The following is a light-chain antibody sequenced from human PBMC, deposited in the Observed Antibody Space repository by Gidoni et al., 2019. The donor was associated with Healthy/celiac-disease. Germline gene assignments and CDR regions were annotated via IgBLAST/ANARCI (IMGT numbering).Light chain of an antibody. V-gene: IGKV1-9*01. CDR1: QGISDY. J-gene: IGKJ4*01. Sequence: DIQLTQSPSFLSASVGDRVTITCRASQGISDYLAWYQQRPGKAPKLLIHGASTLQRGVPSRVSGSTSGTEFTLTISSLQPEDFATYYCQQYSGYPLTFGGGTKVEIK. CDR2: GAS. CDR3: QQYSGYPLT.